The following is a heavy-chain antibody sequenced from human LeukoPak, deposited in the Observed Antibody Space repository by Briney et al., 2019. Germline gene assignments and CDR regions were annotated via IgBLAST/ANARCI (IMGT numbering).Heavy chain of an antibody. Sequence: GRSLRLSCAASGFTFSSYGMHWVRQAPGKGLEWVAVISYDGSNKYYADSVKGRFTISRDNSKNTLYLQMNSLRAEDTAVYYCARERQNKDFWSGGDYWGQGTLVTVSS. V-gene: IGHV3-30*03. J-gene: IGHJ4*02. D-gene: IGHD3-3*01. CDR2: ISYDGSNK. CDR3: ARERQNKDFWSGGDY. CDR1: GFTFSSYG.